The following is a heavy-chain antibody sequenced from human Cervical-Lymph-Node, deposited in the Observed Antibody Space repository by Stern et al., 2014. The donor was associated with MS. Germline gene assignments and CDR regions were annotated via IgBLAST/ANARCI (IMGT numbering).Heavy chain of an antibody. Sequence: VQLVQSGGGSVQPGASLPLSCAASGFPFSGYWMHWVRQAPGKGLEWVSRIDTDGTITSYADSVKGRFTISRDNAKNTLFLQMHSLRAEDTALYYCTRDIGGAAGYWGQGTLVTVSS. D-gene: IGHD3-16*01. CDR1: GFPFSGYW. CDR3: TRDIGGAAGY. CDR2: IDTDGTIT. V-gene: IGHV3-74*01. J-gene: IGHJ4*02.